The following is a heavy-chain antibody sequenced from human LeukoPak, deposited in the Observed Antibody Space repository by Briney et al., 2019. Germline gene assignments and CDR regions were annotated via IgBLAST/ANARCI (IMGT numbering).Heavy chain of an antibody. CDR2: INPNSGGT. Sequence: ASVTVSFKASGYTFTSYYLHWVRQAPGQGLEWMGWINPNSGGTNYAQKFQGRVTMTRDTSISTAYMELSRLRSDDTAEYYCARALYYDSSGYYSSSYYYFQHWGQGTLVTVSS. CDR3: ARALYYDSSGYYSSSYYYFQH. J-gene: IGHJ1*01. CDR1: GYTFTSYY. D-gene: IGHD3-22*01. V-gene: IGHV1-2*02.